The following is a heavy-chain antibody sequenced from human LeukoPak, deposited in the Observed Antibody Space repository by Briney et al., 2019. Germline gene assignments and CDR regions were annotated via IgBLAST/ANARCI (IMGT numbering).Heavy chain of an antibody. V-gene: IGHV4-34*01. CDR1: GGSFSGYY. CDR2: INHSGST. Sequence: SETLSLTCAVYGGSFSGYYWSWIRQPPGKGLEWIGEINHSGSTNYNPSLKSRVTISVDTSKNQFSLKLSSVTAADTAVYYCARDPPYYYGSGIDVWFDPWGQGTLVTVSS. CDR3: ARDPPYYYGSGIDVWFDP. J-gene: IGHJ5*02. D-gene: IGHD3-10*01.